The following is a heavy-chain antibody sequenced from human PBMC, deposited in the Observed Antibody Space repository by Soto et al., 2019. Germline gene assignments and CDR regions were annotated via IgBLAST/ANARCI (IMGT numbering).Heavy chain of an antibody. V-gene: IGHV3-11*05. CDR2: ISSSSNYI. Sequence: QVQLVESGGGLVKPGGSLRLSCAASGFTFNDYYMSWIRQAPGKGLEWVSYISSSSNYISYADSVRGRFTISRDNAKKSLYLQMNRLRAEDTAVYYCAREGPGDSIWSVDSWGQGTLVTVSS. J-gene: IGHJ4*02. CDR3: AREGPGDSIWSVDS. CDR1: GFTFNDYY. D-gene: IGHD6-13*01.